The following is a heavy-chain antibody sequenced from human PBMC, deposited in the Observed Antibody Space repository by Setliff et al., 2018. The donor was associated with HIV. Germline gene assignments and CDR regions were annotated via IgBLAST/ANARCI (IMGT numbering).Heavy chain of an antibody. Sequence: SVKVSCKASGDTFSSYAISWVRQAPGQGLEWMGGIIPILGIANYAQKFQDRVTITADKSTDTAYMGLSSLRPEDTAVYYCARAQYQLLEPPTYNWFDPWGQGTLVTVSS. J-gene: IGHJ5*02. V-gene: IGHV1-69*10. CDR1: GDTFSSYA. D-gene: IGHD2-2*01. CDR2: IIPILGIA. CDR3: ARAQYQLLEPPTYNWFDP.